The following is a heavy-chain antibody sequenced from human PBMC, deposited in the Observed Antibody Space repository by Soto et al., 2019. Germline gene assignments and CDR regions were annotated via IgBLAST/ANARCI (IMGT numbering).Heavy chain of an antibody. J-gene: IGHJ4*02. Sequence: PGGSLRLSCAASGFRFSDYYMSWIRQAPGKGLEWVSYLSGSSSYTNYADSVKGRFIISRDNAKNSLYLQMNSLRAEDTAVYYCAREGGYQPFDYWGQGTLVTVSS. CDR3: AREGGYQPFDY. D-gene: IGHD5-12*01. CDR1: GFRFSDYY. CDR2: LSGSSSYT. V-gene: IGHV3-11*06.